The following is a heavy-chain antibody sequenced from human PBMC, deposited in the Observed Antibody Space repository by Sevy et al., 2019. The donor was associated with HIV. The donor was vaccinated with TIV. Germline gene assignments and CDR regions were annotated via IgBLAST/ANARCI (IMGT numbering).Heavy chain of an antibody. Sequence: GGSLRLSCAASGFTFSSYAMSWVRQAPGKGLEWVSAISGSGGSTYYADSVKGRFTISRDNSKNTLYLQMNGLRAEDTAVYYCAKYFYGSGSFDAFDIWGQGTMVTVSS. CDR3: AKYFYGSGSFDAFDI. J-gene: IGHJ3*02. CDR2: ISGSGGST. D-gene: IGHD3-10*01. V-gene: IGHV3-23*01. CDR1: GFTFSSYA.